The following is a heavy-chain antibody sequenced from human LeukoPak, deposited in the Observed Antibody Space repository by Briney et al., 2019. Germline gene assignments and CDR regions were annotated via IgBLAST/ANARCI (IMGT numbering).Heavy chain of an antibody. CDR3: ARLGSSSKD. D-gene: IGHD6-13*01. CDR2: IYYSGST. CDR1: GGSISSGSYY. V-gene: IGHV4-61*01. Sequence: SETLSLTCTVSGGSISSGSYYWSWIRQPPGKGLEWIGYIYYSGSTNYNPSLKGRVTISVDTSKNQFSLKLYSVTAADTAVYYCARLGSSSKDWGQGTLVTVSS. J-gene: IGHJ4*02.